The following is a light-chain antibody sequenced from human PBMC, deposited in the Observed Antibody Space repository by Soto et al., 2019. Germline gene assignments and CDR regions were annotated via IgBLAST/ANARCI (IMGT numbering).Light chain of an antibody. V-gene: IGKV3-20*01. CDR3: QQYGSSPPYT. Sequence: EIVLTQSPGTLSLSPGERATLSCRASQDINTNYLAWYQQKPGQAPSLLIYGASRRATGIPDRFSGSGSGTDFTLTISRLEPEDFAVYYCQQYGSSPPYTFGQGTKLEIK. J-gene: IGKJ2*01. CDR2: GAS. CDR1: QDINTNY.